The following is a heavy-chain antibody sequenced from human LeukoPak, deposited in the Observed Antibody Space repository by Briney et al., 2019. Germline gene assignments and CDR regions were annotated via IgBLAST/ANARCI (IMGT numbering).Heavy chain of an antibody. CDR2: ISGSGGNT. D-gene: IGHD5-18*01. J-gene: IGHJ5*01. Sequence: GGSLRLSCAASGFTFSSYGMSWVRQAPGKGLEWVSSISGSGGNTYYADSVKGRFTISRDYAKNSLYLQMNSLRAEDTAVYYCARGKRGYSFIDSWGQGTLVTVSS. CDR3: ARGKRGYSFIDS. CDR1: GFTFSSYG. V-gene: IGHV3-23*01.